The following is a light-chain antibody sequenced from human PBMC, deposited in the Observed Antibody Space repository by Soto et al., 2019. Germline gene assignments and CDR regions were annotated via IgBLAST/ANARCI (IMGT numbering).Light chain of an antibody. CDR2: EVY. V-gene: IGLV2-8*01. Sequence: QSALTQPPSASGSPGQSVTISCTGTSSDGGGYNYVSWYQQHPGKAPKLIIYEVYKRPSGVPDRFSGSKSGNTAALTVSGLQTEDEADYYCSSYVGTNSYVFGTGTKVTVL. CDR3: SSYVGTNSYV. J-gene: IGLJ1*01. CDR1: SSDGGGYNY.